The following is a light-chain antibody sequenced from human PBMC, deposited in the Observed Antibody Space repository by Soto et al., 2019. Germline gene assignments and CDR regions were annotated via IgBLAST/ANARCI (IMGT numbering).Light chain of an antibody. J-gene: IGKJ5*01. V-gene: IGKV1-33*01. CDR3: QQYDNVPFT. Sequence: DIQMTQSPSSLSASVGDRVTIICQASQDITNYLNWYQQKPGKAPKLLIYDASNMETGVPSRFSGSGSGTSFSFTSSSLQPEDIATYDFQQYDNVPFTFGQGTRLEMK. CDR2: DAS. CDR1: QDITNY.